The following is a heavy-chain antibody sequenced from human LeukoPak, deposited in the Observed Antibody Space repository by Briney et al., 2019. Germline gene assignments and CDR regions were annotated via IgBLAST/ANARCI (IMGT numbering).Heavy chain of an antibody. Sequence: PGGSLRLFCAASGFTFSSYSMNWVRQAPGKGLEWVSSISSSSSYIYYADSVKGRFTISRDNAKNSLYLQMNRLRAEDTAVYYCARESRTYYYDSSGQNNAFDIWGQGTMVTVSS. CDR1: GFTFSSYS. J-gene: IGHJ3*02. CDR3: ARESRTYYYDSSGQNNAFDI. D-gene: IGHD3-22*01. V-gene: IGHV3-21*01. CDR2: ISSSSSYI.